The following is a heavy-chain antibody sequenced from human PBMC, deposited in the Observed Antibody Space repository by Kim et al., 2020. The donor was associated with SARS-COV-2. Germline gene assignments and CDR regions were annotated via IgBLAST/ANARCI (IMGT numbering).Heavy chain of an antibody. Sequence: GGSLRLSCAASGFVFSSYGMHWVRQAPGKGLEWVAVIWYDGSGKYYSDSVKGRFTISRDNSKNTLFLQMNSLRAKDTAVYYCAREDYGGNPDYFYGMDVWGQGTTVTVSS. D-gene: IGHD4-17*01. CDR3: AREDYGGNPDYFYGMDV. CDR1: GFVFSSYG. V-gene: IGHV3-33*01. CDR2: IWYDGSGK. J-gene: IGHJ6*02.